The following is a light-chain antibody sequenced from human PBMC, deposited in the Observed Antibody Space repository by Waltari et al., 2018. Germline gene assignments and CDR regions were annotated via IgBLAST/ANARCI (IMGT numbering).Light chain of an antibody. CDR1: QIVISDS. CDR3: QQYSGSPRT. CDR2: GAS. V-gene: IGKV3-20*01. Sequence: EIVLTQSPGTLSLSPGEGAALSCRASQIVISDSFAWYQHKPGQAPRRLIYGASNRATGIPDRFSGSGSGTEVTLTIGSLEPEDFAIYYCQQYSGSPRTFGQGTKVEI. J-gene: IGKJ1*01.